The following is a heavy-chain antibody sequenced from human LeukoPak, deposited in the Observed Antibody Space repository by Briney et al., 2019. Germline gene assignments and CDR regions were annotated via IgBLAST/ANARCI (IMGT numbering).Heavy chain of an antibody. CDR1: GFTFSSYA. D-gene: IGHD6-19*01. CDR3: AREIAVDAYYYYGMDV. Sequence: PGGSLRLSCAASGFTFSSYAMHWVRQAPGKGVEWVAAISYDGSNKYYADSVKGRFTISRDNPKNTLYLQMNSLRAEDTAVYYCAREIAVDAYYYYGMDVWGQGTTVTVSS. V-gene: IGHV3-30*04. CDR2: ISYDGSNK. J-gene: IGHJ6*02.